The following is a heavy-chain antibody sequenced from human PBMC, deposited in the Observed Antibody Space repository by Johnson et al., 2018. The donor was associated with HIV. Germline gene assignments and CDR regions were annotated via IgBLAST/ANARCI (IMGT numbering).Heavy chain of an antibody. CDR1: GFTFDDYG. D-gene: IGHD2-2*01. CDR3: ARGKLPAALRRGDAFDI. CDR2: INWNGGST. Sequence: VQLLESGGGVVRPGGSLRLSCAASGFTFDDYGMSWVRQAPGKGLEWVSGINWNGGSTGSADSVKGRFTISRDNAKNSLYLQMNSLRAEDTALYYCARGKLPAALRRGDAFDIWGQGTMVTVSS. J-gene: IGHJ3*02. V-gene: IGHV3-20*04.